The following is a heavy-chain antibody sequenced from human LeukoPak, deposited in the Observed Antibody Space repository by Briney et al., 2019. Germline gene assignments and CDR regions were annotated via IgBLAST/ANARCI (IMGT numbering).Heavy chain of an antibody. CDR2: IYYSGST. J-gene: IGHJ4*02. D-gene: IGHD3-22*01. CDR3: ARRGRYYYDSSGYYYAY. CDR1: GDSISSGSYY. V-gene: IGHV4-61*01. Sequence: SETLSLTCIVSGDSISSGSYYWTWIRQPPGKGLEWIGYIYYSGSTNYNPSLKSRVTISVDTSKNQFSLKLSSVTAADTAVYYCARRGRYYYDSSGYYYAYWGQGTLVTVSS.